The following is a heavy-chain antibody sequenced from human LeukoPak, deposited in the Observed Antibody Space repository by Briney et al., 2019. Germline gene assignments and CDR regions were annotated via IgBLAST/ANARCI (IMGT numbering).Heavy chain of an antibody. CDR2: IYYRGST. D-gene: IGHD4-17*01. CDR3: ARHVRSDYGDYAVDY. V-gene: IGHV4-59*08. J-gene: IGHJ4*02. Sequence: SETLSLTCTVSGGSISSYYWSWIRQPPGKGLEWMGYIYYRGSTNYNPSLKSRVTISVDTSKNQFSLKLSSGPAADTAVYSCARHVRSDYGDYAVDYWGQGTLVTVSS. CDR1: GGSISSYY.